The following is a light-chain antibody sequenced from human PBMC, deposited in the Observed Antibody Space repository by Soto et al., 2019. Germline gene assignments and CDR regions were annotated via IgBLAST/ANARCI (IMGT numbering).Light chain of an antibody. V-gene: IGKV1-5*03. J-gene: IGKJ1*01. CDR3: QQYDTYQGT. CDR2: KAS. Sequence: DIQMTQSPSTLSASVGDRVTITCRASQSISSKLAWYQQKVGRAPKLLIYKASNLESGVPSRFSGSGSGTEFTLTISSLQPDDFATYDCQQYDTYQGTFGQGTKVEIK. CDR1: QSISSK.